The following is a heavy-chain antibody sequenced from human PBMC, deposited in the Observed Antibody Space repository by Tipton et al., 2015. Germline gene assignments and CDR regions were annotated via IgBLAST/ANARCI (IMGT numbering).Heavy chain of an antibody. CDR3: ARARGRHGGLFDS. D-gene: IGHD4-23*01. CDR1: GGSITTYY. J-gene: IGHJ4*02. V-gene: IGHV4-59*01. Sequence: TLSLTCSVSGGSITTYYWSWIRQPPGKGLEWIGYIYYRGSTNYNPSLKSRVTISVDTSKNQFSLKLSSVTASDTAVYYCARARGRHGGLFDSWGQGILVTVSS. CDR2: IYYRGST.